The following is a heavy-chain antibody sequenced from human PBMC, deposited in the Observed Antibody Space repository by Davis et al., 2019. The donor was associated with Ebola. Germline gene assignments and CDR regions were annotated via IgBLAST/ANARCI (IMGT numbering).Heavy chain of an antibody. V-gene: IGHV4-38-2*02. CDR1: GYSISSGYY. Sequence: SETLPLTCTVSGYSISSGYYWGWIRQPPGKGLEWIGNIYHSGTTYYNPSLKSRVSMSVDMSKNQFSLKLGSVTAADTAVYYCAGAPDAFDIWGQGTMVTVSS. CDR3: AGAPDAFDI. J-gene: IGHJ3*02. CDR2: IYHSGTT.